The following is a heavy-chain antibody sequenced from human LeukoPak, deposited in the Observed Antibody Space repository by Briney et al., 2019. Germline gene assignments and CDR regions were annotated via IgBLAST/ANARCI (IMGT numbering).Heavy chain of an antibody. CDR2: MNPNSGNT. D-gene: IGHD6-19*01. CDR3: ASVQILYSSGWYYYYYGMDD. CDR1: GYTFTSYD. Sequence: GASVKVSCKASGYTFTSYDINWVRRATGQGLEWMGWMNPNSGNTGYAQKFQGRVTMTRNTSISTAYMELSSLRSEDTAVYYCASVQILYSSGWYYYYYGMDDWGQGTTVTVSS. J-gene: IGHJ6*02. V-gene: IGHV1-8*01.